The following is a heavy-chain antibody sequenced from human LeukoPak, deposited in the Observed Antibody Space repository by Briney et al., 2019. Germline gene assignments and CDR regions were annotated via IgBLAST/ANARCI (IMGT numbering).Heavy chain of an antibody. J-gene: IGHJ4*02. CDR1: GFTFSDYY. CDR3: AITIEAGFWSGYYGYRSDY. CDR2: ISSSGSTI. Sequence: PGGSLRLSCAASGFTFSDYYMSWIRQAPGKGLEWVSYISSSGSTIYYADSVKGRFTISRNNAKNSLYLQMNSLRAEDTAVYYCAITIEAGFWSGYYGYRSDYWGQGTLVTVSS. V-gene: IGHV3-11*01. D-gene: IGHD3-3*01.